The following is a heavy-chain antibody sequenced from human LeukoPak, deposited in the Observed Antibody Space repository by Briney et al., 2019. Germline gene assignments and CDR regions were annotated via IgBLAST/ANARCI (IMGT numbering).Heavy chain of an antibody. CDR2: IYYSGST. CDR3: ARQRQAIYYYYYYMDV. J-gene: IGHJ6*03. CDR1: GGSISSSSYY. Sequence: SETLSLTCTVSGGSISSSSYYWGWIRQPPGKGLEWIGSIYYSGSTYYNPSLKSRVTISVDTSKNQLSLKLSSVTAADTAVYYCARQRQAIYYYYYYMDVWGKGTTVTVSS. V-gene: IGHV4-39*01.